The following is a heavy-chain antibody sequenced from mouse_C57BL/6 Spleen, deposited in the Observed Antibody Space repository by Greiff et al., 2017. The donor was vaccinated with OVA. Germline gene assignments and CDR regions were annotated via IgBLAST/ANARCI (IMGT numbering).Heavy chain of an antibody. D-gene: IGHD1-1*01. V-gene: IGHV14-1*01. CDR2: IDPEDGDT. CDR1: GFNIKDYY. CDR3: TVYYGSSYGYFDV. Sequence: EVQLVESGAELVRPGASVKLSCTASGFNIKDYYMHWVKQRPEQGLEWIGRIDPEDGDTEYAPKFQGKATMTADTSSNTAYLQLSSLTSEDTAVYYCTVYYGSSYGYFDVWGTGTTVTVSS. J-gene: IGHJ1*03.